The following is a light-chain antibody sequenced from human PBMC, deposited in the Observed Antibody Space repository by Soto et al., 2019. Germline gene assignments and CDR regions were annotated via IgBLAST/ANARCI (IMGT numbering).Light chain of an antibody. CDR2: DAI. J-gene: IGKJ4*02. V-gene: IGKV1-33*01. CDR3: QQSDSHPPT. Sequence: DIQMTQSPSSLSASVGDRVTITCQASQDINNFLHWYEQRPGKAPKLLIYDAIKLDTGVPSRFSGSGSGTHFTFTISSLQSEDIETNFCQQSDSHPPTFGGGTKVEI. CDR1: QDINNF.